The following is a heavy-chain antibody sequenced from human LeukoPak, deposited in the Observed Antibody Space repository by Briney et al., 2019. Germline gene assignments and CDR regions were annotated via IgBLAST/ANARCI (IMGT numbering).Heavy chain of an antibody. D-gene: IGHD6-19*01. CDR1: GFTFSSYA. CDR2: ISGSGGST. CDR3: ARDSSGWYRVHYFDY. Sequence: GGSLRLSCAASGFTFSSYAMSWVRQAPGKGLEWVSAISGSGGSTYYADSVKGRFTISRDNAKNSLYLQMNSLRAEDTAVYYCARDSSGWYRVHYFDYWGQGTLVTVSS. V-gene: IGHV3-23*01. J-gene: IGHJ4*02.